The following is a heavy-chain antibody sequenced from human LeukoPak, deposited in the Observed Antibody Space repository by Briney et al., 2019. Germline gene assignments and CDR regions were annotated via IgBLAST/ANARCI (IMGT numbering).Heavy chain of an antibody. D-gene: IGHD3-3*01. CDR2: IYYSGST. J-gene: IGHJ4*02. CDR1: GGSISSNTYY. Sequence: SETLSLTCTVSGGSISSNTYYWGWIRQPPGKGLEWIGSIYYSGSTYYNPSLKSRVTISVDTSKNQFSLKLSSVTAADTAVYYCARHGIFGADSFFDYWGQGTLVTVSS. V-gene: IGHV4-39*01. CDR3: ARHGIFGADSFFDY.